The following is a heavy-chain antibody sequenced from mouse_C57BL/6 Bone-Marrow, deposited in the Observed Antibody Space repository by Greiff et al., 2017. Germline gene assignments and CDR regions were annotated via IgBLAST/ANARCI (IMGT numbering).Heavy chain of an antibody. J-gene: IGHJ2*01. CDR3: TTVYYYGSSPYYFDY. V-gene: IGHV14-4*01. CDR1: GFNIKDDY. CDR2: IDPENGDT. D-gene: IGHD1-1*01. Sequence: VQLQQSGAELVRPGASVKLSCTASGFNIKDDYMHWVKQRPEQGLEWIGWIDPENGDTEYASKFQGKAPITADTSSNTAYLQLSSLTSEDTAVYYCTTVYYYGSSPYYFDYWGQGTTLTVSS.